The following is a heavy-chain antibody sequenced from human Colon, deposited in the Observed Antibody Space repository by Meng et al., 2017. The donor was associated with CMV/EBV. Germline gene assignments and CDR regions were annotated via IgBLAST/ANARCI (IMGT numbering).Heavy chain of an antibody. V-gene: IGHV3-21*04. Sequence: GESLKISCGASGFAFNTYNMNWVRQAPGKGLEWVASISTRGNFIHYTDSVKGRFTISRDNAGNSLSLHMNSLRGEDTAVYFCARDGRPLVPEADFFYAMDVWGQGTTVTVSS. CDR1: GFAFNTYN. CDR2: ISTRGNFI. CDR3: ARDGRPLVPEADFFYAMDV. D-gene: IGHD3-10*01. J-gene: IGHJ6*02.